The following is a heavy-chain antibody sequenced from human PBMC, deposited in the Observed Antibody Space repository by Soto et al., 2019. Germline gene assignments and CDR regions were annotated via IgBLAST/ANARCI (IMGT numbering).Heavy chain of an antibody. CDR3: ARDPRFVWAPGVTQGGFCYI. CDR1: GYTFTSYG. Sequence: ASVKVSCKASGYTFTSYGISWVRQAPGQGLEWMGWISAYNGNTNYAQKLQGRVTMTTDTSTSTAYMELRSLRSDDTAVYYCARDPRFVWAPGVTQGGFCYIWRRETRLSVS. D-gene: IGHD3-16*02. J-gene: IGHJ6*03. CDR2: ISAYNGNT. V-gene: IGHV1-18*04.